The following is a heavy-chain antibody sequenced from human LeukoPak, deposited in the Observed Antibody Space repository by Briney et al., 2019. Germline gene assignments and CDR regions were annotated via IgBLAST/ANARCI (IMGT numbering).Heavy chain of an antibody. J-gene: IGHJ4*02. CDR3: ARAPPALRAFDY. V-gene: IGHV4-30-2*01. CDR2: IYHSGST. Sequence: SETLSLTSAVSGGSISSGGYSWSWIRQPPGKGLEWIGYIYHSGSTYYNPSLKSRVTISVDRSKNQFSLKLSSVTAADTAVYYCARAPPALRAFDYWGQGTLVTVSS. CDR1: GGSISSGGYS.